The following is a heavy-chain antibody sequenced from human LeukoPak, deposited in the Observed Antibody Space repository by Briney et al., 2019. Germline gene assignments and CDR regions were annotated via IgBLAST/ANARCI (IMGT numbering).Heavy chain of an antibody. CDR2: ISWNSVTI. D-gene: IGHD4-17*01. Sequence: PGGSLRLSCAASGFTFDDYAMHWVRQAPGKGLEWVSTISWNSVTIDYADSVKGRFTISRDNAKNSLYLQMNSLRAEDTALYYCAKDGGDYGEYFDYWGQGTLVTVSS. J-gene: IGHJ4*02. V-gene: IGHV3-9*01. CDR1: GFTFDDYA. CDR3: AKDGGDYGEYFDY.